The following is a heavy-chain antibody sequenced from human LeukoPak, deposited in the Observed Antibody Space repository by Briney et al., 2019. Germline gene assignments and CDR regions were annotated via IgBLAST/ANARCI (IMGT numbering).Heavy chain of an antibody. Sequence: SVKVSCKASGGTFSSYAISWVRQAPGQGLEWMGGIIPIFGTANYAQKFQGRVTITADESTSTAYMELSSLRSEDTAVYYCARVSIAARSYYYYYMDVWGKGTTVTVSS. J-gene: IGHJ6*03. V-gene: IGHV1-69*13. CDR3: ARVSIAARSYYYYYMDV. CDR1: GGTFSSYA. CDR2: IIPIFGTA. D-gene: IGHD6-6*01.